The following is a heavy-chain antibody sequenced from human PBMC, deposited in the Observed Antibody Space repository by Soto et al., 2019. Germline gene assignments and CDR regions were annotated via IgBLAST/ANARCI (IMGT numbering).Heavy chain of an antibody. CDR2: INPSGGST. D-gene: IGHD3-22*01. CDR3: ARADYYGSSGYHLDY. J-gene: IGHJ4*02. V-gene: IGHV1-46*01. Sequence: QVQVAQSGAEVKRPGASVKVSCWASGYPFTNFYIHWVRQAPGQGLEWMGIINPSGGSTAYAQKVLGRVTRTRDTSTSTVYMEVSSLRSEDTAVYYCARADYYGSSGYHLDYWGQGTLVTVSS. CDR1: GYPFTNFY.